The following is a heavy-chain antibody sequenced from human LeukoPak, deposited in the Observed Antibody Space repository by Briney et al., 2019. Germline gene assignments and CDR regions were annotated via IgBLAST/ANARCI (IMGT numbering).Heavy chain of an antibody. Sequence: TGGSLRLSCAASGXTFSSYEMNWVRQAPGKGLEWVSYISSSGSTIYYADSVKGRFTISRDNAKNSLYLQMNSLRAEDTAVYYCARGRNTLYYFDYWGQGTLVTVSS. D-gene: IGHD1/OR15-1a*01. CDR2: ISSSGSTI. V-gene: IGHV3-48*03. J-gene: IGHJ4*02. CDR1: GXTFSSYE. CDR3: ARGRNTLYYFDY.